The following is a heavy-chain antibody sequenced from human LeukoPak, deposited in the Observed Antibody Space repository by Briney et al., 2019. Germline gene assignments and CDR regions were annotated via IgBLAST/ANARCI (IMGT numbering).Heavy chain of an antibody. CDR1: GGSISSTSFT. J-gene: IGHJ2*01. CDR2: VYYSGSA. CDR3: ARRVTGLFDL. Sequence: SETLSLTCAVSGGSISSTSFTWAWIRQPPGQGLQYIGSVYYSGSAFYSPSLKSRVTISVDTSKSQFSLKLTSVTAADTAIYYCARRVTGLFDLWGRGTLVTVSS. D-gene: IGHD3-9*01. V-gene: IGHV4-39*07.